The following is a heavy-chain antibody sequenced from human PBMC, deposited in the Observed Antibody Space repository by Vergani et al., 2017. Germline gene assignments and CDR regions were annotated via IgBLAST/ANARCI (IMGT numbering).Heavy chain of an antibody. V-gene: IGHV1-18*01. CDR1: GYTFTTYG. J-gene: IGHJ5*02. CDR3: ARGRLKIEGVTSNWFDP. Sequence: QVQLVQSGTEVKKPGASVTVSCKASGYTFTTYGISWVRQAPGQGLEWMGWISASNGNTNYAQKLLDRVTMTTDRSTSTAYMELRSLRSDDTAVYYWARGRLKIEGVTSNWFDPWGQGTLVTVSS. D-gene: IGHD1-26*01. CDR2: ISASNGNT.